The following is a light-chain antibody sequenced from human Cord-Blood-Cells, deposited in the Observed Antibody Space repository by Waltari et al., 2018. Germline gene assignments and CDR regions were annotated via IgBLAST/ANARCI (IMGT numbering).Light chain of an antibody. V-gene: IGLV2-11*01. Sequence: QSALTQPLSVSGSPGQSVTISCTGTSSDVGGYNYFSWYQQHPGKAPKLMIYDINKRPSGVPDRFSGSKSGNTASLTISGLQAEDEADYYCCSYAGSYTLVFGGGTKLTVL. CDR3: CSYAGSYTLV. J-gene: IGLJ2*01. CDR2: DIN. CDR1: SSDVGGYNY.